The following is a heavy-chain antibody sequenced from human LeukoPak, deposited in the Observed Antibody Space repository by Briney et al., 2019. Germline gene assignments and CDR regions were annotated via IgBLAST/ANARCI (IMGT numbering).Heavy chain of an antibody. CDR3: ATDAVGASIDY. Sequence: PGGSLRLSCAASGFTFSSYSMNWVRQAPGKGLEWVSSIRSGRSYIYCADSVKCRFTISRDNAKNSLYLQMNSLRAEDTAVYYCATDAVGASIDYWGQGTLVTVSS. D-gene: IGHD1-26*01. CDR2: IRSGRSYI. CDR1: GFTFSSYS. V-gene: IGHV3-21*01. J-gene: IGHJ4*02.